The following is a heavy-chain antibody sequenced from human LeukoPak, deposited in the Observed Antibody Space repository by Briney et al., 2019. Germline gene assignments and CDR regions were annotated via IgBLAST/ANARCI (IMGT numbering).Heavy chain of an antibody. CDR1: GYTFTSYG. Sequence: ASVKVSCKASGYTFTSYGISWVRQAPGQGLEWMGWISAYNGNTNYAQKLQGRVTMTTDTSTSTAYMELRSLRSDDTAVYYCVRLSGWYPKVEFYYFDYWGQGTLVTVSS. V-gene: IGHV1-18*01. CDR2: ISAYNGNT. J-gene: IGHJ4*02. CDR3: VRLSGWYPKVEFYYFDY. D-gene: IGHD6-19*01.